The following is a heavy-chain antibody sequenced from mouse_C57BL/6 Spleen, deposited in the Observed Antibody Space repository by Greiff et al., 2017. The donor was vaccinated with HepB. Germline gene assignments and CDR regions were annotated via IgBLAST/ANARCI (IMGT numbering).Heavy chain of an antibody. CDR1: GFSLTSYG. CDR2: IWSGGST. V-gene: IGHV2-4*01. CDR3: AKNHYGNYEMAY. Sequence: VKLVESGPGLVQPSQSLSITCTVSGFSLTSYGVHWVRQPPGKGLEWLGVIWSGGSTDYNAAFISRLSISKDNSKSQVFFKMNSLQADDTAIYYCAKNHYGNYEMAYWGQGTLVTVSA. J-gene: IGHJ3*01. D-gene: IGHD2-1*01.